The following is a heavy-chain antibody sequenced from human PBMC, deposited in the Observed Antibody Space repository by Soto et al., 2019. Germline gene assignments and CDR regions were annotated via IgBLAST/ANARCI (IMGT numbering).Heavy chain of an antibody. CDR2: IYYSGST. V-gene: IGHV4-39*01. CDR1: DAETSSSSHN. Sequence: CTVSDAETSSSSHNWAWARQTTRKGLEWNGSIYYSGSTYYNPSLKSRVTISVDTSKNQFSLKLSSLTAAETALYYWASVFIDDTATTDIYSLSQH. CDR3: ASVFIDDTATTDIYSLSQH. D-gene: IGHD3-10*01. J-gene: IGHJ1*01.